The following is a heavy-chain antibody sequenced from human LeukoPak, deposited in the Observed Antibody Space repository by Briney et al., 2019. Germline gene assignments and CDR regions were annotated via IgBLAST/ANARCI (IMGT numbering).Heavy chain of an antibody. CDR3: TKSPYYYYMDA. Sequence: GGSLRLSCAASGFTFSSYGMSWVRQAPGKGLEWVSAISGSGGNTYYADSVQGRFTISRDNSKNTLYLQMSSLRVDDTAVYYCTKSPYYYYMDAWGKGTSVTVSS. J-gene: IGHJ6*03. CDR1: GFTFSSYG. CDR2: ISGSGGNT. V-gene: IGHV3-23*01.